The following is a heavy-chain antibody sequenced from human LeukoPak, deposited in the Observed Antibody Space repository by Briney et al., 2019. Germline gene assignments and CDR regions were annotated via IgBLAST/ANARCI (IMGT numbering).Heavy chain of an antibody. CDR2: IIPIFGTA. CDR1: GGTFSSYA. Sequence: SVKVSCKASGGTFSSYAISWVRQAPGQGLEWMGGIIPIFGTANYAQKFQGRVTITADESTSTAYMELSSLRSEDTAVYYCARVGSGSPLGYYFDYWGQGTLVTVSS. V-gene: IGHV1-69*13. D-gene: IGHD3-10*01. CDR3: ARVGSGSPLGYYFDY. J-gene: IGHJ4*02.